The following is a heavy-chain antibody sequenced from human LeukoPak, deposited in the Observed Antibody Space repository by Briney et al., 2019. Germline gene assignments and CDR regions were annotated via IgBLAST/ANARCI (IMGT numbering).Heavy chain of an antibody. V-gene: IGHV4-34*01. CDR3: ARVRLQKTGYSSTWYLYYFDY. CDR2: INHSGST. Sequence: LRLSCAAPGFTFSSYEMNWVRQAPGKGLEWIGEINHSGSTNYNPSLKSRVTISVDTSKNQFSLKLSSVTAADTAVYYCARVRLQKTGYSSTWYLYYFDYWGQGTLVTVSS. J-gene: IGHJ4*02. D-gene: IGHD6-13*01. CDR1: GFTFSSYE.